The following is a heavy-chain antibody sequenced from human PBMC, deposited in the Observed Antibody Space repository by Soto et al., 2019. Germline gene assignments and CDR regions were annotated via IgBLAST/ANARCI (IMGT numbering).Heavy chain of an antibody. D-gene: IGHD3-10*01. Sequence: ASVKVSCKASGYTFTSYAMHWVRQAPGQRLEWMGWINAGNGNTKYSQKFQGRVTITRDTSASTAYMELSSLRSEDTAVYYCASPMVDYYGMDVWGQGTTVTVSS. V-gene: IGHV1-3*01. CDR3: ASPMVDYYGMDV. J-gene: IGHJ6*02. CDR1: GYTFTSYA. CDR2: INAGNGNT.